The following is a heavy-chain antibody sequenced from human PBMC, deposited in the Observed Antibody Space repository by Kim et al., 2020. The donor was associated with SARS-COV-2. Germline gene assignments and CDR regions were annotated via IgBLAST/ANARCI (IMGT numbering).Heavy chain of an antibody. CDR3: AKDPNVEMSTSDWFDP. J-gene: IGHJ5*02. CDR2: ISYDGSNK. V-gene: IGHV3-30*18. D-gene: IGHD1-1*01. Sequence: GGSLRLSCAASGFTFSSYDMHWVRQAPGKGLEWVAVISYDGSNKYYADSVKGRFTISRDNAKNTLYLQMNSLRAEDTAVYYCAKDPNVEMSTSDWFDPWGPGTLVTVSS. CDR1: GFTFSSYD.